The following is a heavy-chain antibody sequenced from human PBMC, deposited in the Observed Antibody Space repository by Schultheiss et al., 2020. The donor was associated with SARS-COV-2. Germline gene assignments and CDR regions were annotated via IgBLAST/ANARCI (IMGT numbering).Heavy chain of an antibody. J-gene: IGHJ4*02. CDR2: ISAYNGNT. CDR1: GYTFTSYG. CDR3: ARGQYCGGECSSSHFDY. D-gene: IGHD2-21*01. V-gene: IGHV1-18*04. Sequence: ASVKVSCKASGYTFTSYGISWVRQAPGQGLEWMGWISAYNGNTNYAQKLQGRVTMTTDTSTSTAYMELRSLRSDDTAVYYCARGQYCGGECSSSHFDYWGQGTLVTVSS.